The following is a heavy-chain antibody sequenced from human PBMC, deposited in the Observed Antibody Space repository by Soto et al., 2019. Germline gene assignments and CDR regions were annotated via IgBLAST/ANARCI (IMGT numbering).Heavy chain of an antibody. J-gene: IGHJ4*02. Sequence: QVQLQQWGAGLVKPSETLSLTCGVHGGTFSAYQWSWVRQPPGKGLEWIGEINYSGSTKYNPSLERRVTISADTSKKEFSLTVSSVTAADTGVYYCARGRGERSSCYNNWGQGTLVTVSS. CDR1: GGTFSAYQ. V-gene: IGHV4-34*01. D-gene: IGHD6-19*01. CDR2: INYSGST. CDR3: ARGRGERSSCYNN.